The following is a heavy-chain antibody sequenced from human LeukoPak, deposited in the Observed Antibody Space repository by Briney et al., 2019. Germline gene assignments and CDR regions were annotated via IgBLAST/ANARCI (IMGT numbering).Heavy chain of an antibody. CDR1: GASISSYY. CDR3: ARGSRDDSSGYYYVIPESGYFDY. Sequence: SETLSLTCTVSGASISSYYWSWIRQPPGKGLEWIGYLYNTRNTYYNPSLKSRVTISVDTSKNQFSLKVSSVTAADTAVYYCARGSRDDSSGYYYVIPESGYFDYWGQGTLVTVSS. V-gene: IGHV4-59*01. D-gene: IGHD3-22*01. CDR2: LYNTRNT. J-gene: IGHJ4*02.